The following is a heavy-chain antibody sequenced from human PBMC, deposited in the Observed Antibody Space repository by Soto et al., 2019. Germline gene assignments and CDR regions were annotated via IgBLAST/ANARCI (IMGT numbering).Heavy chain of an antibody. CDR3: AKRATGTYFDY. J-gene: IGHJ4*01. D-gene: IGHD1-1*01. CDR2: ISGSGDST. CDR1: GFTFSSYA. Sequence: EVQLLESGGGLVQPGGSLRLSCAASGFTFSSYAMSWVRQAPGKGLEWVSVISGSGDSTYYADSVKGRFTISRDNSKNTLDLQMNRLRPEDTAVYYCAKRATGTYFDYWAHGTLFTVSS. V-gene: IGHV3-23*01.